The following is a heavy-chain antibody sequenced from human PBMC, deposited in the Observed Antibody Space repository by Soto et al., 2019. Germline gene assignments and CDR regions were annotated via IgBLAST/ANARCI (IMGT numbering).Heavy chain of an antibody. CDR1: GYTFTSYG. J-gene: IGHJ4*02. CDR3: ARDPDYPKRNDY. Sequence: ASVKVSCKASGYTFTSYGISWVRQAPGQGLEWMGWISAYNGNTNYAQKLQGRVTMTTDTSTSAAYMELRSLRSDDTAVYYCARDPDYPKRNDYWGQGTLVTVSS. D-gene: IGHD4-17*01. V-gene: IGHV1-18*01. CDR2: ISAYNGNT.